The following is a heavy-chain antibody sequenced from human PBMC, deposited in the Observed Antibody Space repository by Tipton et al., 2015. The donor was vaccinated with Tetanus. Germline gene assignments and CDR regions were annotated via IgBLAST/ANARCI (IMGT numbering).Heavy chain of an antibody. J-gene: IGHJ3*02. CDR1: GFTFSSYA. V-gene: IGHV3-23*01. CDR2: ISGSGGST. CDR3: AKGTPNSSSSSPLHAFDI. D-gene: IGHD6-6*01. Sequence: SLRLSCAASGFTFSSYAMSWVRQAPGKGLEWVSAISGSGGSTYYADSVKGRFTISRDNSKNTLYLQMNSLRAEDTAVYYCAKGTPNSSSSSPLHAFDIWGQGTMVTVSS.